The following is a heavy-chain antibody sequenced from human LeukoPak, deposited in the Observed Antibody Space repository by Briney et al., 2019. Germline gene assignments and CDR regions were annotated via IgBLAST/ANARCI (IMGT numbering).Heavy chain of an antibody. Sequence: PGGPLRPSGAALGITLSSSRMNWVRQAPGKALKWVSYISSSSSTIYYADSVKGRFTISRDNSKDTLYLQMNSLRAEDTAVYYCAKGVGGTSKDVFDSWGQGTMVTVSS. J-gene: IGHJ3*02. D-gene: IGHD1-26*01. CDR3: AKGVGGTSKDVFDS. CDR2: ISSSSSTI. CDR1: GITLSSSR. V-gene: IGHV3-48*01.